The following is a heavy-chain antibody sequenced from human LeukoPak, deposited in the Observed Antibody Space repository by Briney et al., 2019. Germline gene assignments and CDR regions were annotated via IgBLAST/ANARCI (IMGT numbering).Heavy chain of an antibody. V-gene: IGHV3-7*05. Sequence: GGSLRLSCAASGFTFNRYWMSWVRQAPGKGLEWVAQIKSDGSEEYYADSVRGRFTISRDNAKSSLYLQMNSLGAEDTAFYYCARGYSGYDWGYYFDYWGQGTLVTVSS. CDR1: GFTFNRYW. D-gene: IGHD5-12*01. CDR3: ARGYSGYDWGYYFDY. CDR2: IKSDGSEE. J-gene: IGHJ4*02.